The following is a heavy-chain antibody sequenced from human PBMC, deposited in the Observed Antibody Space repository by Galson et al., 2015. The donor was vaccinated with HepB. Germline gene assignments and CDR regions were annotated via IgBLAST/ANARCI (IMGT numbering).Heavy chain of an antibody. CDR1: GFTVSSNY. CDR3: ARGIATTVVTPAYFDY. Sequence: SLRLSCAASGFTVSSNYMSWVRQAPGKELEWVSVIYSGGSTYYADSVKGRFTISRHNSKNTPYLQMNSLRAEDTAVYYCARGIATTVVTPAYFDYWGQGTLVTVSS. D-gene: IGHD4-23*01. J-gene: IGHJ4*02. CDR2: IYSGGST. V-gene: IGHV3-53*04.